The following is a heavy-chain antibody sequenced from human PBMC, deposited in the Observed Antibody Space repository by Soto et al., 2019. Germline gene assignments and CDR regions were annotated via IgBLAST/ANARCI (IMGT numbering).Heavy chain of an antibody. Sequence: GGSLRLSCAASGFTFSNYALSWVRQATGEGLEWVSAISGSGGDTYYADSVKGRFTISRDNSKNTLYLQMNSLRAEDTAVYYCARDRGYRSSWYRTYNWFAPWGQGTLVTVSS. V-gene: IGHV3-23*01. D-gene: IGHD6-13*01. CDR2: ISGSGGDT. CDR1: GFTFSNYA. J-gene: IGHJ5*02. CDR3: ARDRGYRSSWYRTYNWFAP.